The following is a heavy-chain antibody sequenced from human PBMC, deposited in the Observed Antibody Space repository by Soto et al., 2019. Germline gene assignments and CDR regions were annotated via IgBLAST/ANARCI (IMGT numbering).Heavy chain of an antibody. Sequence: EVQLVESGGGLVQPGRSLRLSCAASGFTFDDYAMHWVRQVPGKGLAWVSGINWNSGSIGYGDSVKGRFAISRDNAKNSPHLQMNSLSAEDTAFYYCVKDESINWYSGHFRHWGQGTLVTVSS. CDR2: INWNSGSI. D-gene: IGHD6-13*01. J-gene: IGHJ1*01. CDR3: VKDESINWYSGHFRH. CDR1: GFTFDDYA. V-gene: IGHV3-9*01.